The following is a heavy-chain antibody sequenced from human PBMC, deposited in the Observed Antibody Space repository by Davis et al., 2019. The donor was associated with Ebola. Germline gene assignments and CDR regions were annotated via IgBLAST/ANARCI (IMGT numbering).Heavy chain of an antibody. D-gene: IGHD2/OR15-2a*01. CDR2: IHPIGGST. Sequence: ASVPVSRKASGSTFTSYYMHWVRQAPGQGLEWMGIIHPIGGSTNYAQKFQGRVTMTRDTSTSTVYMDLSSLRSEDTAVYYCARGLWSTGPPTYGLDVWGQGTTVTVSS. V-gene: IGHV1-46*01. J-gene: IGHJ6*02. CDR3: ARGLWSTGPPTYGLDV. CDR1: GSTFTSYY.